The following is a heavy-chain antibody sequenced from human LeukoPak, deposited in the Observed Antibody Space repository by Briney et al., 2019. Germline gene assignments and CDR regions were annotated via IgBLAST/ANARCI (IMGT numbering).Heavy chain of an antibody. J-gene: IGHJ6*04. CDR1: GFTFSTYW. D-gene: IGHD4-11*01. CDR3: VRGLGDV. V-gene: IGHV3-74*03. Sequence: QPGGSLRLSCAASGFTFSTYWMHWVRQVPGKGPVWVSRINNDGKILTYADSVKGRFTISRDSAKDTVYLQMNSLRVEDTAVYYCVRGLGDVWGKGTPVTVSS. CDR2: INNDGKIL.